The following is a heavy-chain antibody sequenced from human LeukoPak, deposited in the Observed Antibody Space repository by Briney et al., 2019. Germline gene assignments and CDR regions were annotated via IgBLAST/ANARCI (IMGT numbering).Heavy chain of an antibody. CDR1: GYNFANYW. CDR2: IYPGDFDT. V-gene: IGHV5-51*01. CDR3: ARHGPDISVGGLEGFDY. J-gene: IGHJ4*02. Sequence: GESLKISCKGSGYNFANYWIGWVRQMPGKGLEWMGIIYPGDFDTIYSPSFRGQVTISADKSISTAYLQWSSLQASDTAIYYCARHGPDISVGGLEGFDYWGQGTLVIVSS. D-gene: IGHD2-15*01.